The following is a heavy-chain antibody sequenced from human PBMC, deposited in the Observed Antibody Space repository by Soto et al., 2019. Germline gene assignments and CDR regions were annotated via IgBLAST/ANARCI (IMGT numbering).Heavy chain of an antibody. CDR3: ARVFCRGDCYSPLDY. D-gene: IGHD2-21*02. CDR1: GFTFSNFG. Sequence: PGGSLRLSCVASGFTFSNFGLNWVRQAPGKGVEWVSSISSSDKYIYYADSVKGRFTISRDNAKNSLSLQMNSLRADDTAVYYCARVFCRGDCYSPLDYWGQGTLVTVSS. J-gene: IGHJ4*02. V-gene: IGHV3-21*01. CDR2: ISSSDKYI.